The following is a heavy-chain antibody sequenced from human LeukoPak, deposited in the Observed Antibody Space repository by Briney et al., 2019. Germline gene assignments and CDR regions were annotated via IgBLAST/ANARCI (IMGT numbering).Heavy chain of an antibody. Sequence: SETLSLTCAVYGGSFSGYYWSWIRQPPGKGLEWIGEINHSGSTNYNPSLKSRVTISVDTSKNQFSLKLSSVTAADTAVYYCARPSYYYGSGSCYKGRYYFDYWGQGTLVTVSS. V-gene: IGHV4-34*01. CDR1: GGSFSGYY. J-gene: IGHJ4*02. CDR2: INHSGST. CDR3: ARPSYYYGSGSCYKGRYYFDY. D-gene: IGHD3-10*01.